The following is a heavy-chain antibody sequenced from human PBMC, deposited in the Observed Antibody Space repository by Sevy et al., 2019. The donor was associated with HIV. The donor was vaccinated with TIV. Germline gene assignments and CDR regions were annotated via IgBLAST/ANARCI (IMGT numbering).Heavy chain of an antibody. CDR2: ISGSGGST. D-gene: IGHD6-19*01. CDR3: AKWSSGQWLGGDAFDI. Sequence: GGSLRLSCAASGFIFSSYDMSWVRQAPGKGLEWVSAISGSGGSTYYADSVKGRFTISRDNSKNTLYLQMNSLRAEDTAVYYCAKWSSGQWLGGDAFDIWGQGPMVTVSS. CDR1: GFIFSSYD. J-gene: IGHJ3*02. V-gene: IGHV3-23*01.